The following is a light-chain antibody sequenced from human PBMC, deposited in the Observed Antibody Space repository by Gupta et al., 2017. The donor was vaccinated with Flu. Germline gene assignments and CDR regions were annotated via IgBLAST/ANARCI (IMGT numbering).Light chain of an antibody. J-gene: IGKJ1*01. V-gene: IGKV1-6*01. CDR2: GAS. CDR1: QGIRND. Sequence: PSSLSASVGDRVTITCRASQGIRNDLGWYQQKPGKAPKLRISGASTLQRGVPSRFSGSGSGTDFTLTISSLQPEDFATYYCLQDYNYPRTFGQGTKVEIK. CDR3: LQDYNYPRT.